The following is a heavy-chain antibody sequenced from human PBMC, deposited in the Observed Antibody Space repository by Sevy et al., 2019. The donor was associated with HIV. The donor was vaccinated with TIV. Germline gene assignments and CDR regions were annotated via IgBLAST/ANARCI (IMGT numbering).Heavy chain of an antibody. D-gene: IGHD3-10*01. Sequence: GGSLRLSCAASGFTFGDYWLTWVRQVPGKGLEWVANIKQGGSETYYADSVKGRFAISRDNAKNSLYLQMNSLRAEDTTIYHYARCKPHSYYETGVFYYGILFDHWGQGALVTVSS. CDR1: GFTFGDYW. J-gene: IGHJ4*02. CDR3: ARCKPHSYYETGVFYYGILFDH. V-gene: IGHV3-7*01. CDR2: IKQGGSET.